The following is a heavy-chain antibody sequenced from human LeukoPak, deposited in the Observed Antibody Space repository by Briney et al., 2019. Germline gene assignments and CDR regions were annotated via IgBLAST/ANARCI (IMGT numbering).Heavy chain of an antibody. V-gene: IGHV4-4*07. J-gene: IGHJ6*02. D-gene: IGHD3-10*01. CDR1: GDSLSSYY. CDR2: IDTSGST. CDR3: ARDGWFGEFTPLYYYGMDV. Sequence: SETLSLTCTVSGDSLSSYYWSWIRQPAGKGLEWIGRIDTSGSTNYNPSLKSRVTMSEDTSKNQFSLKRSSVTAADTAVYYCARDGWFGEFTPLYYYGMDVWGQGTTVTVSS.